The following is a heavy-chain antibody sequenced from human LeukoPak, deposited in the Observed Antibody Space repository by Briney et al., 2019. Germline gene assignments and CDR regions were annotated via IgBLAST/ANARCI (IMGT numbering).Heavy chain of an antibody. CDR3: AKVRSDYYDILTGNYNPLFDY. CDR1: GFTFSSYS. Sequence: GGSLRLSCAASGFTFSSYSMNWVRQAPGKGLEWVSAIRGSGGGTYYADSVKGRSTISRDNSKNTLYLQMNSLRAEDTAVYYCAKVRSDYYDILTGNYNPLFDYWGQGTLVTVSS. CDR2: IRGSGGGT. V-gene: IGHV3-23*01. D-gene: IGHD3-9*01. J-gene: IGHJ4*02.